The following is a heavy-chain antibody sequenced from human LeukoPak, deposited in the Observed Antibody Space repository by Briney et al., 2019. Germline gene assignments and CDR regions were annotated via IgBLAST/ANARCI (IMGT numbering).Heavy chain of an antibody. Sequence: PGGSLRLSCAASGFTVSSNYMSWVRQAPGKGLEWVSVIYSGGSRNYADSVKGRFTISRDNSKNTLYLQMNSLRAEDTAVYYCARWLQSLAYFDHWGQGTLFTVSS. J-gene: IGHJ4*02. CDR3: ARWLQSLAYFDH. D-gene: IGHD5-24*01. V-gene: IGHV3-53*01. CDR1: GFTVSSNY. CDR2: IYSGGSR.